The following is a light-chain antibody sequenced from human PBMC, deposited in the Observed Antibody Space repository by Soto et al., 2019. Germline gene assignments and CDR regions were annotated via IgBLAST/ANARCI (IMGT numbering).Light chain of an antibody. CDR3: NSYAGTPWV. V-gene: IGLV2-8*01. J-gene: IGLJ3*02. Sequence: QSALTQPPSASGSPGQSVTISCTGTSSDVGGYNSVSWYQQHPGKAPKLLIYEVSKRPSGVPDRFSGSKSGNTASLTVSGLQAEDEADYYCNSYAGTPWVFGGGTKLTVL. CDR1: SSDVGGYNS. CDR2: EVS.